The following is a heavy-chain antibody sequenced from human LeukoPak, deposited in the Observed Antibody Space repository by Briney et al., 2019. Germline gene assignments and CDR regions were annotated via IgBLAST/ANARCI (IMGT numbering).Heavy chain of an antibody. V-gene: IGHV3-21*01. J-gene: IGHJ4*02. CDR3: AMYYDSSGYIFDY. CDR1: GFTFSSYA. CDR2: ISSSSSYI. D-gene: IGHD3-22*01. Sequence: GGSLRLSCAASGFTFSSYAMSWVRQAPGKGLEWVSSISSSSSYIYYADSVKGRFTISRDNAKNSLYLQMNSLRAEDTAVYYCAMYYDSSGYIFDYWGQGTLVTVSS.